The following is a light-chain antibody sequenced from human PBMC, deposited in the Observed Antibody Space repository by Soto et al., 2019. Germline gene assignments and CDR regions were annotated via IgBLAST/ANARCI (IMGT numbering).Light chain of an antibody. V-gene: IGKV1-5*01. Sequence: DIQMTQSPSTLSASVGDRVTITCRASQSISSWLAWYQQKPGKAPKLLIYDASSLESGVPSRFSGSGSGTEFTPTISSLQPDDFATYYCQQYNSPATFGQGTKVEIK. J-gene: IGKJ1*01. CDR2: DAS. CDR3: QQYNSPAT. CDR1: QSISSW.